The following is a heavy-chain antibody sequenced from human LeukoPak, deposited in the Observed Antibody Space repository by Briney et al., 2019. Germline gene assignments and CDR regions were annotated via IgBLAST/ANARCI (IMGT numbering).Heavy chain of an antibody. CDR3: ARDALCSGGSCYLSYYYYYGMDV. CDR1: GFTFTSHG. CDR2: IGHDGRDI. J-gene: IGHJ6*02. V-gene: IGHV3-30*02. D-gene: IGHD2-15*01. Sequence: GGSLRLSCTVSGFTFTSHGMHWVRQAPGKGLEWVAYIGHDGRDIYYADSVKGRFTISRDNSKNTVHLQMNSLKVEDTAVYYCARDALCSGGSCYLSYYYYYGMDVWGQGTTVTVSS.